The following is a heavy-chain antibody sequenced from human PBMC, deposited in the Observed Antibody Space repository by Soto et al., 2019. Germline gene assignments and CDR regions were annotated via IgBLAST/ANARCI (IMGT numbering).Heavy chain of an antibody. CDR1: GGSFSGYY. V-gene: IGHV4-34*01. Sequence: PSETLSLTCAVYGGSFSGYYWSWIRQPPGKGLEWIGEINHSGSTNYNPSLKSRVTISVDTSKNQFSLKLSSVTAADTAVYYCAGGAGYYYYGMDVWGQGTTVTVS. J-gene: IGHJ6*02. CDR2: INHSGST. CDR3: AGGAGYYYYGMDV. D-gene: IGHD3-10*01.